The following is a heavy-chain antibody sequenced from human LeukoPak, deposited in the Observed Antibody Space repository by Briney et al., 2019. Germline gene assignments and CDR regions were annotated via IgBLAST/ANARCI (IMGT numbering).Heavy chain of an antibody. CDR3: ARTCASSACYTIY. J-gene: IGHJ4*02. CDR2: ISYDGSNK. CDR1: GFTFSSYG. D-gene: IGHD2-2*02. Sequence: GGSLRLSCAASGFTFSSYGMHWVRQAPGKGLEWVAVISYDGSNKYYADSVKGRFTISRDNSKNTLYLQMNSLRAEDTAVYYCARTCASSACYTIYWGQGTLVTVSS. V-gene: IGHV3-30*03.